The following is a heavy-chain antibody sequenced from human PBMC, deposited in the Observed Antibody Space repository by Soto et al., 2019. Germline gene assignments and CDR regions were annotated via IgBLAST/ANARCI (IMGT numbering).Heavy chain of an antibody. CDR1: SGSISTYY. CDR3: XXXXXWAYFDF. V-gene: IGHV4-59*01. Sequence: QVQLQESGPGLVKPSETLSLTCTVSSGSISTYYWSWIRQPPGKGLEWIGYIYYTGSTNYNPSLKPRVAIXMXTXXXXXXXXXXXXXXXXXXXXXXXXXXXWAYFDFWGLGTLVTVSS. CDR2: IYYTGST. J-gene: IGHJ4*02. D-gene: IGHD7-27*01.